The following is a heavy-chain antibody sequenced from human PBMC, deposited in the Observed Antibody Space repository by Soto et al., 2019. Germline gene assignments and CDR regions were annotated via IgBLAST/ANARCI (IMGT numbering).Heavy chain of an antibody. J-gene: IGHJ4*02. CDR1: GFTFSSYS. D-gene: IGHD3-22*01. CDR3: ARVPTPDYYDSSGYY. CDR2: ISSSSSYI. V-gene: IGHV3-21*01. Sequence: GGSLRLSCAAYGFTFSSYSMNWVRQAPGKGLEWVSSISSSSSYIYYADSVKGRFTISRDNAKNSLYLQMNSLRAEDTAVYYCARVPTPDYYDSSGYYWGQGTLVTVSS.